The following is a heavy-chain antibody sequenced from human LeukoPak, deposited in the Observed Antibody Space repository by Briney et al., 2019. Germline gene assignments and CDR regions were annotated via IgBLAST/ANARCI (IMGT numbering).Heavy chain of an antibody. V-gene: IGHV3-21*01. Sequence: PGGSLRLSCAASGFTFSSYGMHWVRQAPGKGLEWVSSISSSSSYIYYADSVKGRFTISRDNAKNSLYLQMNSLRAEDTAVYYCARDAGYGFDYWGQGTLVTVSS. CDR1: GFTFSSYG. CDR3: ARDAGYGFDY. D-gene: IGHD5-18*01. CDR2: ISSSSSYI. J-gene: IGHJ4*02.